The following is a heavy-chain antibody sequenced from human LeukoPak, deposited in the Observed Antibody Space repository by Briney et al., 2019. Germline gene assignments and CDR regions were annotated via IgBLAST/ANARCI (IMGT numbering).Heavy chain of an antibody. V-gene: IGHV3-53*01. CDR3: ARGGGYDSSGYYYYYFDY. Sequence: GGSLRLSCAASGFTVSSNYMSWVRQAPGKGLGWVSVIYSGGSTYYADSVKGRFTISRDNSKNTLYLQMNSLRAEDTAVYYCARGGGYDSSGYYYYYFDYWGQGTLVTVSS. D-gene: IGHD3-22*01. CDR2: IYSGGST. CDR1: GFTVSSNY. J-gene: IGHJ4*02.